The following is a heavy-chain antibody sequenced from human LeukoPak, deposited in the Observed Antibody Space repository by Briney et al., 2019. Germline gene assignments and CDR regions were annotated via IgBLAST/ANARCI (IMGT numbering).Heavy chain of an antibody. CDR3: ARAGFALAPHRGTPFDY. J-gene: IGHJ4*02. CDR2: INHSGST. CDR1: GGSSSGYF. D-gene: IGHD6-6*01. Sequence: PSETLSLTCAVYGGSSSGYFCSCIRQPPGKGLEWIGEINHSGSTNYNPSLKSRLTISVDTSKKQFSLKLTSVTAADTAVYYCARAGFALAPHRGTPFDYWGQGTLVTVSS. V-gene: IGHV4-34*01.